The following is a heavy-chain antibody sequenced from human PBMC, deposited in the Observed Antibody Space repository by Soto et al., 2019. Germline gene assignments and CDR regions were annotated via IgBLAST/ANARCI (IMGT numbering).Heavy chain of an antibody. V-gene: IGHV1-69*01. D-gene: IGHD2-15*01. CDR2: IIPIFGTP. CDR1: GGTLNNYA. Sequence: QVLLVQSGAEVKKPGSSVKVSCKASGGTLNNYAISWVRQAPGQGLEWMGGIIPIFGTPNYALQFQGRVTINANESTNKFYMELSSLRAEDPALYFCARGGLSPVTCGGGGCHSDYYYGLDVWGQGTSVTVSS. J-gene: IGHJ6*02. CDR3: ARGGLSPVTCGGGGCHSDYYYGLDV.